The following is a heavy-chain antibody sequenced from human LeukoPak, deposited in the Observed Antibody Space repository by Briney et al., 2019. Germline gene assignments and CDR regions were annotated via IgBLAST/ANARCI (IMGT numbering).Heavy chain of an antibody. CDR1: GGSFSGYY. V-gene: IGHV4-34*01. CDR2: INHSGST. Sequence: SETLSLTCAVYGGSFSGYYWSWIRQPSGKGLEWIGEINHSGSTNYNPSLKSRVTLSVDTSKNQFSLKLSSVTAADTAVYYCARGADYYGSGSYYNDHWFDPWGQGTLVTVSS. D-gene: IGHD3-10*01. CDR3: ARGADYYGSGSYYNDHWFDP. J-gene: IGHJ5*02.